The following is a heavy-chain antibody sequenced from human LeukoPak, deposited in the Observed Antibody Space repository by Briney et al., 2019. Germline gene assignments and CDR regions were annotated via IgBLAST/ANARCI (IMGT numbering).Heavy chain of an antibody. CDR2: ISVYNGNT. V-gene: IGHV1-18*01. J-gene: IGHJ4*02. D-gene: IGHD2-2*02. Sequence: ASVTVSCKASGYTFANFGITWVRQAPGQGLEWMGWISVYNGNTNYAQNLQGRVTLTTDTSTSTAYMELRSLRSDDTALYYCARTCSSSSCYMVHWGQGTLVTVSS. CDR3: ARTCSSSSCYMVH. CDR1: GYTFANFG.